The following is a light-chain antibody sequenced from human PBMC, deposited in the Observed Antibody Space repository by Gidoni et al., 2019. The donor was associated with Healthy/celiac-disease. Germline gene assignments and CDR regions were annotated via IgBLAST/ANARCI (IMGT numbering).Light chain of an antibody. J-gene: IGKJ2*01. CDR3: QQPGT. V-gene: IGKV3-20*01. CDR1: QSVSSSY. Sequence: EIVLTQSPGTLSLSPGERATLSCRASQSVSSSYLAWYQQKPGQAPRLLIYGASSRATGIPDRFSGSGSGTDFTLTISRLEPEDFAVYYCQQPGTFXXXTKLEIK. CDR2: GAS.